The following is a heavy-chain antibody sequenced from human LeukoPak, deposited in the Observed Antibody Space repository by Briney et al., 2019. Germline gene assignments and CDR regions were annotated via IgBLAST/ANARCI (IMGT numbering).Heavy chain of an antibody. Sequence: SVKVSCKASGGTFSSYAISWVRQAPGQGLEWMGRIIPILGIANYAQKFQGRVTITADKSTSTAYMELSSLRSDDTAVYYCARGDWNSPYDAFDIWGQGTMVTVSS. V-gene: IGHV1-69*04. CDR3: ARGDWNSPYDAFDI. D-gene: IGHD1-7*01. CDR2: IIPILGIA. J-gene: IGHJ3*02. CDR1: GGTFSSYA.